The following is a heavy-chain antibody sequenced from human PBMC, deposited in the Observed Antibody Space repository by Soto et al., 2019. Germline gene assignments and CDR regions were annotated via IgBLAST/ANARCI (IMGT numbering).Heavy chain of an antibody. V-gene: IGHV4-39*01. J-gene: IGHJ4*02. D-gene: IGHD6-19*01. CDR3: ARNAVHSSGFTDY. CDR2: IYYSGST. Sequence: SQTQPLTCTVAGGTISNSRYCWGWISQPPGKGLEWIGSIYYSGSTYYNPSLKSRVTISVDTSKNQFSLKLSSVTAADTAVYYCARNAVHSSGFTDYWGQGTLVTVS. CDR1: GGTISNSRYC.